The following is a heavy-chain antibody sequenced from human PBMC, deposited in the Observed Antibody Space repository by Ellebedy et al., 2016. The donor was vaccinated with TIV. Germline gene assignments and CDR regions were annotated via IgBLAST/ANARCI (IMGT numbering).Heavy chain of an antibody. CDR1: GGPVSSNIYS. Sequence: PSETLSLTCTVSGGPVSSNIYSRTCIRQPPGKGLEWIGYMSYSGSTNFNPSLKSRVTISADTSKNQFSLKLSSVTAAETAVYYSASQYYDILTGSGDWFDPWGQGTLVTVSS. V-gene: IGHV4-61*01. J-gene: IGHJ5*02. CDR3: ASQYYDILTGSGDWFDP. CDR2: MSYSGST. D-gene: IGHD3-9*01.